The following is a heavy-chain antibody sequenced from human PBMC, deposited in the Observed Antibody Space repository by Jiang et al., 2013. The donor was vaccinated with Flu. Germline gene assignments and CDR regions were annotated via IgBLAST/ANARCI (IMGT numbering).Heavy chain of an antibody. D-gene: IGHD3-22*01. J-gene: IGHJ4*02. CDR1: ISYY. CDR2: IYYSGST. Sequence: ISYYWNWIRQPPRKGLEWIGYIYYSGSTNYNPSLKSRVTISVDTSKNQFSLKLNSVTAADTAVYYCARAVNYYDSSGYYSTFDYWGQGTLVTVSS. V-gene: IGHV4-59*01. CDR3: ARAVNYYDSSGYYSTFDY.